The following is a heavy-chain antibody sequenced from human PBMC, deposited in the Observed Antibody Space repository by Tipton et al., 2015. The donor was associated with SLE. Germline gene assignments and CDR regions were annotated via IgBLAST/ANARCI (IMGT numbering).Heavy chain of an antibody. D-gene: IGHD1-7*01. Sequence: AVSGFTFSSYEMNWVRQAPGKGLEWVSYISSSGSTIYYADSVKGRFTISRDNAKNSLYLQMNSLRAEDTAVYYCARGIGITGTTDYMDVWGKGTTVTVSS. CDR2: ISSSGSTI. CDR3: ARGIGITGTTDYMDV. V-gene: IGHV3-48*03. CDR1: GFTFSSYE. J-gene: IGHJ6*03.